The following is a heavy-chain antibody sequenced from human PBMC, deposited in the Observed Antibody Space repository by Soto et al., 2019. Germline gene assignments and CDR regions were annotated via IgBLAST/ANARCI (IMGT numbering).Heavy chain of an antibody. D-gene: IGHD1-20*01. V-gene: IGHV4-39*01. CDR3: ARITGRHLDY. J-gene: IGHJ4*02. Sequence: SETLSLTCTGSAGSIRVSNVFWGWVRQPPGKGLEWIGNIDYSGTAYFSPSLATRVTFHVDTSKNQFSLTLYSVTAADTAVYYCARITGRHLDYWGQGILVTVS. CDR2: IDYSGTA. CDR1: AGSIRVSNVF.